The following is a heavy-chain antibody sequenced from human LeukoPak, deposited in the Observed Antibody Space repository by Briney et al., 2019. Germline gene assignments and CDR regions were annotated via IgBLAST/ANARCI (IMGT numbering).Heavy chain of an antibody. Sequence: ASVTVSCKTSGYSFTSYGITWVRQAPGQGLEWMAWISAYNGNTNYAQKLQGRVTMTTDTSTSTAYMELRSLRSDDTAVYYCARDRGYSGYDYGSATDYWGQGTLVTVSS. J-gene: IGHJ4*02. CDR1: GYSFTSYG. D-gene: IGHD5-12*01. CDR2: ISAYNGNT. CDR3: ARDRGYSGYDYGSATDY. V-gene: IGHV1-18*01.